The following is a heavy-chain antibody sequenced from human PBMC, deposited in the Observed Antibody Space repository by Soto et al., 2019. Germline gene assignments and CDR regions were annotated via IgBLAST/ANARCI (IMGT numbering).Heavy chain of an antibody. CDR2: IIPILGIA. J-gene: IGHJ5*02. CDR1: GGTFSSYT. V-gene: IGHV1-69*02. D-gene: IGHD6-13*01. Sequence: QVQLVQSGAEVKKPGSSVKVSCKASGGTFSSYTISWVRQAPGQGLEWMGRIIPILGIANYAQKFQGRVTMSADKSTSTAYMELSSRRSEDTAVYYCARGTVAAAGTKWFDPWGQGTLVTVSS. CDR3: ARGTVAAAGTKWFDP.